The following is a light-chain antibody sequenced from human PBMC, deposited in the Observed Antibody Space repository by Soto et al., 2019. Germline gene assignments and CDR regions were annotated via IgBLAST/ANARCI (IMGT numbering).Light chain of an antibody. CDR3: QQYNNWPPWT. V-gene: IGKV3-15*01. CDR2: GAS. Sequence: EIVMTQSPATLSVSPGERATLSCRASQSVSSNLAWYQQKPGQAPRLLIYGASTRATGIPARFSGSGSGTEFTLTISSLQSKDFAFYYSQQYNNWPPWTFCQGTKVEIK. CDR1: QSVSSN. J-gene: IGKJ1*01.